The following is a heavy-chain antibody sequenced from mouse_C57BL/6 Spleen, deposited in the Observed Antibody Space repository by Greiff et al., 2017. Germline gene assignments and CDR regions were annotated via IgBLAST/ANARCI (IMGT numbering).Heavy chain of an antibody. CDR2: IYPGDGDT. CDR1: GYAFSSSW. D-gene: IGHD1-1*01. Sequence: VQLVESGPELVKPGASVKISCKASGYAFSSSWMNWVKQRPGKGLEWIGRIYPGDGDTNYNGKFKGKATLTADKSSSTAYMQLSSLTSEDSAVYFCARKDYAGYAMDYWGQGTSVTVSS. J-gene: IGHJ4*01. CDR3: ARKDYAGYAMDY. V-gene: IGHV1-82*01.